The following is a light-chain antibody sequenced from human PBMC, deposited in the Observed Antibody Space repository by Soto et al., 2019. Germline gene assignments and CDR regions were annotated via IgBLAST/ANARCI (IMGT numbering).Light chain of an antibody. CDR2: QIS. V-gene: IGKV2-24*01. CDR3: MQAAQLRT. CDR1: ESLVHSDGKIY. Sequence: IVLTQTPLSSAVTLGQPASFSCGSSESLVHSDGKIYSGWLHLRPGQPLRPLIYQISRRPPGVPDRFSSSGAGTNFTLRIRRVEPEDVGIFYCMQAAQLRTFGQGTKADIK. J-gene: IGKJ1*01.